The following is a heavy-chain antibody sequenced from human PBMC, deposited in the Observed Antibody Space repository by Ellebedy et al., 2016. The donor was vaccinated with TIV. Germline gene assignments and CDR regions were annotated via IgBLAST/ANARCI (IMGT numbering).Heavy chain of an antibody. CDR3: ARGRGVRGVIIPTPWYFDY. Sequence: SETLSLTCTVSGGSISSSSYYWGWIRQPPGKGLEWIGSIYYSGSTYYNPSLKSRVTISVDTSKNQFSLKLSSVTAADTAVYYCARGRGVRGVIIPTPWYFDYWGQGTLVTVSS. D-gene: IGHD3-10*01. CDR1: GGSISSSSYY. J-gene: IGHJ4*02. CDR2: IYYSGST. V-gene: IGHV4-39*07.